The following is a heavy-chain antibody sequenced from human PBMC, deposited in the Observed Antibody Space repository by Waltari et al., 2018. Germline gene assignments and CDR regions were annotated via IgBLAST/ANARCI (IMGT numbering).Heavy chain of an antibody. Sequence: QVQLVQSGAEVKKPGASVKVSCKASGYTFTSYDINWVRQATGQGLEWMGWMNPYSGNTGYAQKFQGRVTITRNTSISTAYMELSSLRSEDTAVYYCARGPDYYDSSGYPMDVWGKGTTVTISS. CDR2: MNPYSGNT. D-gene: IGHD3-22*01. CDR1: GYTFTSYD. V-gene: IGHV1-8*03. CDR3: ARGPDYYDSSGYPMDV. J-gene: IGHJ6*03.